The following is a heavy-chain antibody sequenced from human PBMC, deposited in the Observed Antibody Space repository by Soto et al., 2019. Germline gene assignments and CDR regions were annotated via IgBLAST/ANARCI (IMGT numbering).Heavy chain of an antibody. J-gene: IGHJ6*02. CDR2: VSYDGGNK. CDR3: AKQRGYCISASCFDYYFYAMDV. V-gene: IGHV3-30-3*02. CDR1: GFTFSSYA. D-gene: IGHD2-2*01. Sequence: QVQLVESEGGVVQPGKSLRLSCAASGFTFSSYAMHWVRQAPGKGLEWVAIVSYDGGNKYYADSVKGRFTISRDNSKNTLFLQMNSLRPEDTAVYYCAKQRGYCISASCFDYYFYAMDVWGQGTTVAVSS.